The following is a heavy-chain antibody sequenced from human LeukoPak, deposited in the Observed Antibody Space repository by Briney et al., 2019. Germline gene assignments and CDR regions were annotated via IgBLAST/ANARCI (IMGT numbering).Heavy chain of an antibody. CDR3: ATLGYSSGFDC. CDR1: GGSFSGYY. Sequence: PSETLSLTCAVYGGSFSGYYWSWIRQPPGKGLEWIGEINHSGSTNYNPSLKSRVTISVDTSKNQFSLKLSSVTAADTAVYYCATLGYSSGFDCWGRGTRVTVSS. CDR2: INHSGST. J-gene: IGHJ4*02. V-gene: IGHV4-34*01. D-gene: IGHD6-19*01.